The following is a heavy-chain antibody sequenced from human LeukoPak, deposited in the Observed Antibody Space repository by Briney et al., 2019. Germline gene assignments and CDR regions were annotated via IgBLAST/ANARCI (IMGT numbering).Heavy chain of an antibody. CDR1: GYTFTSYF. J-gene: IGHJ5*02. CDR2: VNPSSGST. D-gene: IGHD1-26*01. V-gene: IGHV1-46*01. CDR3: ARAVGPRGGNWFDP. Sequence: ASVKVSCKASGYTFTSYFMHWVRQAPGQGLGWMDVVNPSSGSTTYSQKFQGRVTMTRATSTSTVYMDLSSLRSEDTAVYYCARAVGPRGGNWFDPWGQGTLVTVSS.